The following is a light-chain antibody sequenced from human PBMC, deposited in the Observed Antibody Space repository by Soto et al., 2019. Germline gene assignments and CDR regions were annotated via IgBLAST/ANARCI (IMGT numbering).Light chain of an antibody. J-gene: IGKJ1*01. CDR1: QSVSSN. V-gene: IGKV3-15*01. CDR2: GAS. Sequence: EIVMTQSPATLSVSPGERATLSCRASQSVSSNLAWYQQKPGQAPRLLIYGASTRATGVPARFSVSGSGTEFTLTISSLQSEDFAVYYCQQYNNWLWTFGQGTKAEIK. CDR3: QQYNNWLWT.